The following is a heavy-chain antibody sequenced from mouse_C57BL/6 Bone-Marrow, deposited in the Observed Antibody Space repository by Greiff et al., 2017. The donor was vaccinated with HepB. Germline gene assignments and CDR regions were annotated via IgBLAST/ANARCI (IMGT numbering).Heavy chain of an antibody. J-gene: IGHJ4*01. Sequence: VQRVESGPGLVAPSQSLSITCTVSGFSLTSYAISWVRQPPGKGLEWLGVIWTGGGTNYNSALKSRLSISKDNSKSQVFLKMNSLQTDDTARYYCVWSYYYAMDYWGQGTSVTVSS. CDR2: IWTGGGT. D-gene: IGHD1-1*02. V-gene: IGHV2-9-1*01. CDR1: GFSLTSYA. CDR3: VWSYYYAMDY.